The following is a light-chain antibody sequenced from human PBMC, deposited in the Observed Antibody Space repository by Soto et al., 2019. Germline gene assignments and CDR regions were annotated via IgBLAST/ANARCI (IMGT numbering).Light chain of an antibody. CDR1: RSDICAYNF. V-gene: IGLV2-14*01. CDR2: DVS. J-gene: IGLJ2*01. Sequence: QSALTQPASVSGSPGQSITISCTGTRSDICAYNFVSWYQQHPGKAPKLLIYDVSIRPSGVSHRVSGSKSGNTASLTISGLQAEDEADYYCSSYAGSSTLVVFGGGTKLTVL. CDR3: SSYAGSSTLVV.